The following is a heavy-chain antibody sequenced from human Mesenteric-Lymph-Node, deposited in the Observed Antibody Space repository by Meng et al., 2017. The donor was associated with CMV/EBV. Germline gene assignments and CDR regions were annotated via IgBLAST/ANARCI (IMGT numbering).Heavy chain of an antibody. J-gene: IGHJ3*02. D-gene: IGHD3-3*01. CDR3: AKDRGFWSADHDAFDI. V-gene: IGHV3-33*06. CDR1: EFTLSSYE. Sequence: GESLKISCAASEFTLSSYEMNWVRQAPGKGLEWVAVIWYDGSNKYYADSVKGRFTISRDNSKNTLYLQMNSLRAEDTAVYYCAKDRGFWSADHDAFDIWGQGTMVTVSS. CDR2: IWYDGSNK.